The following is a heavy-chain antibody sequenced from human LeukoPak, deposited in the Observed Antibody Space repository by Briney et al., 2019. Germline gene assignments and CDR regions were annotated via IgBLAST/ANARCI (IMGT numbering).Heavy chain of an antibody. D-gene: IGHD3-10*01. V-gene: IGHV1-18*01. J-gene: IGHJ4*02. CDR1: GYAFTSYG. Sequence: GASVKVSCKASGYAFTSYGISWVRQAPGQGLEWMGWISAYNGNTQYAQKLQGRVTMTTDTPTSTVYMELRSLRSDDTAVYYCGRRYYCGSGSYSDYWGQGTLVTVSS. CDR2: ISAYNGNT. CDR3: GRRYYCGSGSYSDY.